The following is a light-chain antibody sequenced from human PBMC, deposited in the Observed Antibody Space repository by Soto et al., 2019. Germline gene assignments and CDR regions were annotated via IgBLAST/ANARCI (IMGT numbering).Light chain of an antibody. J-gene: IGKJ2*01. Sequence: EIVMTQSPATLSVSPGERATLSCRASQSVSTNLAWYQQKPGQAPGLLIYGASTRATGIPARFSGSGSVTDFTLTISSLQSEDSAVYYCHQYDNWPPMYTFGQGTKLEIK. CDR3: HQYDNWPPMYT. V-gene: IGKV3-15*01. CDR1: QSVSTN. CDR2: GAS.